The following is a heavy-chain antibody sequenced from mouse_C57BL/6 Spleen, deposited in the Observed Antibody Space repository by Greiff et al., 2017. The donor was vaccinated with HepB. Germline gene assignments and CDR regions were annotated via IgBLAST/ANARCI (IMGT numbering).Heavy chain of an antibody. CDR2: IWRGGST. Sequence: VQRVESGPGLVQPSQSLSITCTVSGFSLTSYGVHWVRQSPGKGLEWLGVIWRGGSTDYNAAFMSRLSITKDNSKSQVFFKMNSLQADDTAIYYCAKEGLLRFSMDYWGQGTSVTVSS. J-gene: IGHJ4*01. V-gene: IGHV2-5*01. CDR1: GFSLTSYG. D-gene: IGHD1-1*01. CDR3: AKEGLLRFSMDY.